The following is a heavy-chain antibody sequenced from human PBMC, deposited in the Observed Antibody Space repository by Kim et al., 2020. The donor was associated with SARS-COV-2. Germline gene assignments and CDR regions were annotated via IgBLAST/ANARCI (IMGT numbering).Heavy chain of an antibody. J-gene: IGHJ5*02. V-gene: IGHV4-34*01. D-gene: IGHD6-13*01. CDR1: GGSFSGYH. CDR2: INHSGST. CDR3: ARASGWYSSSWYPAPRWFDP. Sequence: SETLSLTCAVYGGSFSGYHWSWIRQPPGKGLEWIGEINHSGSTNYNPSLKSRVTISVDTSKNQFSLKLSSVTAADTAVYYGARASGWYSSSWYPAPRWFDPWGQGTLVTVSS.